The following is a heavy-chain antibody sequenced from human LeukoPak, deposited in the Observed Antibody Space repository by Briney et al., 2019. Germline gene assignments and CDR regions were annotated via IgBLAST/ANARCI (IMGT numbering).Heavy chain of an antibody. CDR1: GFTFSKNA. Sequence: GGSLRLSCPASGFTFSKNAMHWVRQAPGKGLEYVSAITNNGGTTYYADSVKGRFTISRDNSKNTLFLQMSSLRAEDTAVYYCVKAYNWNVYSSGDYWGQGTLVTVSS. J-gene: IGHJ4*02. D-gene: IGHD1-20*01. CDR3: VKAYNWNVYSSGDY. V-gene: IGHV3-64D*06. CDR2: ITNNGGTT.